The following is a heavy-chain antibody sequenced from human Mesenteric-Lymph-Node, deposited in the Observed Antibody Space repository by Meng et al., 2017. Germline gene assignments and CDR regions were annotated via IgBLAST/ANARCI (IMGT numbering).Heavy chain of an antibody. CDR2: IRSKAYGGTT. J-gene: IGHJ2*01. Sequence: GGSLRLSCTASGFTFGDYAMSWFRQAPGKGLEWVGFIRSKAYGGTTEYAASVKGRFTISRDNAENTMFLEMNSLRAEDTAVYYCARGGRHLDLWGHGTLVTVSS. CDR3: ARGGRHLDL. CDR1: GFTFGDYA. V-gene: IGHV3-49*03. D-gene: IGHD5-12*01.